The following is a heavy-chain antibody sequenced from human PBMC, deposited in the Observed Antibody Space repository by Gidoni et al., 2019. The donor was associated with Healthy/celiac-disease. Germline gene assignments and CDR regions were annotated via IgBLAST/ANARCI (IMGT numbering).Heavy chain of an antibody. V-gene: IGHV3-23*01. Sequence: EVQLLQSGGGLVQPGGSLRLPLSASGFTFSSYALRWVRQGPGKGLEWVSAISGSGGSTYSADSVKGRCTISRDNSKSTLYLQMNSLRAEETAVYYCAKAMGWLVGLDAFDIWGQGTMVTVSS. CDR2: ISGSGGST. CDR1: GFTFSSYA. CDR3: AKAMGWLVGLDAFDI. D-gene: IGHD6-19*01. J-gene: IGHJ3*02.